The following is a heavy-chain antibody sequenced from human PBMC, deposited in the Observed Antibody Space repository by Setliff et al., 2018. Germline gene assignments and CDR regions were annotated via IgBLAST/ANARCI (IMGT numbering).Heavy chain of an antibody. CDR2: TIPMFGTS. CDR3: ARERYFDY. V-gene: IGHV1-69*05. Sequence: SVKVSCKASGATFSSHGISWVRQAPGQGLEWMGGTIPMFGTSEYAQKFQGRLTIITDESTNTAFMQLSSLRSDDTAVYYCARERYFDYWGQGTLVTVSS. J-gene: IGHJ4*02. CDR1: GATFSSHG.